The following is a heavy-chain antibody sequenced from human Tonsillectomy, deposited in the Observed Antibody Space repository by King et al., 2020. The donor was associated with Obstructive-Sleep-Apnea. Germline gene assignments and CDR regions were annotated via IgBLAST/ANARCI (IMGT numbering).Heavy chain of an antibody. CDR1: GGSISSYY. CDR2: IYYSGST. Sequence: QLQESGPGLVKPSETLSLTCTVSGGSISSYYWSWIRQPPGKGLEWIGYIYYSGSTNYNPSLKSRVTISVDTSKNQFSLKLSSVTAADTAVYYCASRYGSGSCYKGGLGYWGQGTLVTVSS. V-gene: IGHV4-59*08. D-gene: IGHD3-10*01. J-gene: IGHJ4*02. CDR3: ASRYGSGSCYKGGLGY.